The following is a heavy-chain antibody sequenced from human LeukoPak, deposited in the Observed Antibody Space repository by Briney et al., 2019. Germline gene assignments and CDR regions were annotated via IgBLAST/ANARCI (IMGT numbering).Heavy chain of an antibody. CDR1: RFTFSSYS. CDR2: ISSSSSYI. Sequence: AGGSLRLSCAASRFTFSSYSMNWVRQAPGKGLEWVSSISSSSSYIYYADSVKGRFTISRDNAKNSLYLQMNSLRAEDTAVYCCARVGEMATTRGWFDPWGQGTLVTVSS. J-gene: IGHJ5*02. D-gene: IGHD5-24*01. V-gene: IGHV3-21*01. CDR3: ARVGEMATTRGWFDP.